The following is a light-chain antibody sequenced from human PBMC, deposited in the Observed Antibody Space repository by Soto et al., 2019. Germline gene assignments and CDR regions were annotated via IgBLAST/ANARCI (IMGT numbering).Light chain of an antibody. CDR3: QSYDSSLSGVV. Sequence: QSVLTQPPSVSGAPGRRVTISCTGNSSNIGAGYDVHWYQQLPGTAPKLLMYGNSNRPSGVPDRFSGSKSGTSASLAITGLQAEDEADYYCQSYDSSLSGVVFGGGTKLTVL. CDR1: SSNIGAGYD. J-gene: IGLJ2*01. CDR2: GNS. V-gene: IGLV1-40*01.